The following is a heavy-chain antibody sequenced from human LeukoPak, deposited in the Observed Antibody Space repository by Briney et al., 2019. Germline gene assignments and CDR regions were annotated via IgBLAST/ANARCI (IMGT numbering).Heavy chain of an antibody. J-gene: IGHJ6*03. CDR1: GGTFSSYA. CDR2: IIPIFGTA. CDR3: ARVQIRAASTYYYMDV. D-gene: IGHD2-2*01. Sequence: ASVKVSCKASGGTFSSYAISWVRQAPGQGLEWMGGIIPIFGTASYAQKFQGRVTITADESTSTAYMELSSLRSEDTAVYYCARVQIRAASTYYYMDVWGKGTTVTVSS. V-gene: IGHV1-69*13.